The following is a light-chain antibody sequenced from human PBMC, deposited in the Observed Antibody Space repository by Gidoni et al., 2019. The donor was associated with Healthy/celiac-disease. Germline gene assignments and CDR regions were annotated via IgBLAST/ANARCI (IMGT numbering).Light chain of an antibody. CDR2: EVS. CDR1: SSDVGDDNY. CDR3: SSYTSSSTLYV. Sequence: QSALTQPASVSGSPGQPIPIPCTGTSSDVGDDNYVSWYQQHPGKAPKLMIYEVSNRPSGVSNRFSGSKSGNTASLTISGLQAEDEADYYCSSYTSSSTLYVFGTGTKVTVL. V-gene: IGLV2-14*01. J-gene: IGLJ1*01.